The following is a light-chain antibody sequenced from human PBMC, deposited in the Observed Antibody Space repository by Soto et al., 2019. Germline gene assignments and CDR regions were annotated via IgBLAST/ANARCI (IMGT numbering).Light chain of an antibody. J-gene: IGLJ2*01. CDR3: CSYAGSNSFV. Sequence: QSVLTQPPSASGSPGQSVTISCTGTSSDVGGYNYVSWYQQHPGKAPKLMVFEVNRRPSGVPDRFSGSKSGNTASLTVSGLHAEDEADYYCCSYAGSNSFVFGGGTKLTVL. CDR2: EVN. V-gene: IGLV2-8*01. CDR1: SSDVGGYNY.